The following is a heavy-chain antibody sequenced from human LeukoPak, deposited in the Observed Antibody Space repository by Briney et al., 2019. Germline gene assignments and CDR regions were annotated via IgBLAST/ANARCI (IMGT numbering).Heavy chain of an antibody. V-gene: IGHV3-33*08. CDR2: IWYDGSNK. CDR1: AFSFSAYS. CDR3: ARDWDSYGNTIFDF. Sequence: PGGSLRLSCAASAFSFSAYSMHWVRQAPGKGLEWVAVIWYDGSNKYYADSVKGRFTISRDNSKNTLYLQMNSLRAEDTAVYYCARDWDSYGNTIFDFWGQGTLVTVSS. D-gene: IGHD5-18*01. J-gene: IGHJ4*02.